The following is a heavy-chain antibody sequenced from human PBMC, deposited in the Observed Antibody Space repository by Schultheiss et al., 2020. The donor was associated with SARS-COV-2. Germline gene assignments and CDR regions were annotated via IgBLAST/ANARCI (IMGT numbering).Heavy chain of an antibody. CDR2: IGHSGANT. Sequence: GGSLRLSCAASGFTFSSYAMTWVRQAPGKGLEWVSAIGHSGANTYYADSVKGRFTISRDNSKNTLYLQMNSLRAEDTAVYYCARDRDSSSCNWFDPWGQGTLVTVSS. V-gene: IGHV3-23*01. CDR3: ARDRDSSSCNWFDP. CDR1: GFTFSSYA. J-gene: IGHJ5*02. D-gene: IGHD6-13*01.